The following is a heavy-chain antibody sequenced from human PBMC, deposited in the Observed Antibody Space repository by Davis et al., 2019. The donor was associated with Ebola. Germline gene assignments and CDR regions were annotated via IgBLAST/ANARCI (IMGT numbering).Heavy chain of an antibody. V-gene: IGHV4-59*01. D-gene: IGHD6-19*01. CDR1: GGSISSYY. Sequence: SETLSLTCTVSGGSISSYYWSWIRQPPGKGLEWIGYIYYSGSTNYNPSLKSRVTISVDTSKNQFSLKLSSVTAADTAVYYCARLDPVAGLDYWGQGTLVTVSS. CDR3: ARLDPVAGLDY. CDR2: IYYSGST. J-gene: IGHJ4*02.